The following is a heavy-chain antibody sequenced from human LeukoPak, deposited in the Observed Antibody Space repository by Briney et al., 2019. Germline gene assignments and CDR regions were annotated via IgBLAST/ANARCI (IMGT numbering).Heavy chain of an antibody. CDR2: TYYRSKFYN. V-gene: IGHV6-1*01. CDR3: ARGRNSGFDY. J-gene: IGHJ4*02. D-gene: IGHD6-19*01. CDR1: GDSFSTNSVA. Sequence: SQTLSLTCAISGDSFSTNSVAWNWIRQSPSRGLEWLGRTYYRSKFYNDYAVSVKGRITINPDTSKNQFSLQLSSVTPEDTAVYYCARGRNSGFDYWGQGALVTVSS.